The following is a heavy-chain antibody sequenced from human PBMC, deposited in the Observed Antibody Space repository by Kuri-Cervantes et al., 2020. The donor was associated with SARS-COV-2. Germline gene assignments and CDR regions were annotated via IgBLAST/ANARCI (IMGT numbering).Heavy chain of an antibody. D-gene: IGHD1-7*01. J-gene: IGHJ6*02. Sequence: GGSLRLSCAASGFSFSSYAMSWVRQAPGKGLEWVSVISGSGTGAYYAVSGKGRFTISRDNSKNTLYLQMNSLRAEDTAVYFCAKEPTATTEYYYAMDVWGQGTTVTVSS. CDR1: GFSFSSYA. V-gene: IGHV3-23*01. CDR2: ISGSGTGA. CDR3: AKEPTATTEYYYAMDV.